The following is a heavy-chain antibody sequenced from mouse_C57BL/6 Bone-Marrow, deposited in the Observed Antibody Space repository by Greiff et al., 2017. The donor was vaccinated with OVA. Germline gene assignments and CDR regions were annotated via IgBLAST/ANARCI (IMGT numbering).Heavy chain of an antibody. CDR1: GFSLTSYA. CDR2: IWTGGGT. D-gene: IGHD2-3*01. CDR3: ARNSARRWGLYFDY. V-gene: IGHV2-9-1*01. J-gene: IGHJ2*01. Sequence: QVQLQQSGPGLVAPSQSLSITCTVSGFSLTSYAISWVRQPPGKGLEWLGVIWTGGGTNYNSALKSRLSISKDNSKSQVFLKMNSLQTDDTARYYCARNSARRWGLYFDYWGQGTTLTVSS.